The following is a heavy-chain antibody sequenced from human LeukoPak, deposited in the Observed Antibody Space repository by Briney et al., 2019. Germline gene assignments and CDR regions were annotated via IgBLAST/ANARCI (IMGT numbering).Heavy chain of an antibody. V-gene: IGHV3-49*03. J-gene: IGHJ4*02. D-gene: IGHD6-19*01. CDR3: VKGSRSGWDPGY. CDR2: IRSKAYGGTT. CDR1: GFTFVDYA. Sequence: GGSLRLSCTASGFTFVDYAMSWFRQAPGKGLEWVGFIRSKAYGGTTEYAASVKGRSTISRYNSKSIAYLQMNSLRADDTAVYYCVKGSRSGWDPGYWGQGNLVTVSS.